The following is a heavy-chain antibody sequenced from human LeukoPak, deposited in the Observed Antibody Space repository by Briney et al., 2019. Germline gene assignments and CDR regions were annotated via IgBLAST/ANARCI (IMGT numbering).Heavy chain of an antibody. CDR3: ARHNGFDRGYYYYMDV. D-gene: IGHD3-9*01. CDR1: GGSISSYY. Sequence: SETLSLTCTVSGGSISSYYWSWIRQPAGKGLEWIGRVYTSGITNYNPSLKSRITMSVDTSKNQFSLKLTSVTAADTAVYYCARHNGFDRGYYYYMDVWGKGTTVTVSS. CDR2: VYTSGIT. J-gene: IGHJ6*03. V-gene: IGHV4-4*07.